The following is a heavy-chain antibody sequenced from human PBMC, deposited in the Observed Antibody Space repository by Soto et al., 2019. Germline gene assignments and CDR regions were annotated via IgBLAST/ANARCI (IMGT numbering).Heavy chain of an antibody. J-gene: IGHJ4*02. CDR3: AREARYDRGVYHYEGIDY. CDR1: GFSFSDYS. V-gene: IGHV3-23*01. D-gene: IGHD3-22*01. Sequence: EVQLLQSGGGLAQPGGSLTLYCAASGFSFSDYSMNWVRRAPGKGLEWVSAFSAGGDYRHYADSVKGRFTISRDNSKNTLFLQMNSLRAEDTARYYCAREARYDRGVYHYEGIDYWGQGTLVTVSS. CDR2: FSAGGDYR.